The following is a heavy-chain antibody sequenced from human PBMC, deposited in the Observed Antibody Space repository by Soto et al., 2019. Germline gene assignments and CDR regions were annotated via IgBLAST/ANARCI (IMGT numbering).Heavy chain of an antibody. J-gene: IGHJ4*03. CDR2: IIPIFGTA. CDR1: GGTFVSYP. V-gene: IGHV1-69*13. Sequence: AVKVSCKASGGTFVSYPISWVLQAPGQGREWMGEIIPIFGTANYAQKFQGRVTITADESTSTAYMELSSVRSEETAVYYCARDPYYYSSGSFVSFAYWGKGPLS. D-gene: IGHD3-22*01. CDR3: ARDPYYYSSGSFVSFAY.